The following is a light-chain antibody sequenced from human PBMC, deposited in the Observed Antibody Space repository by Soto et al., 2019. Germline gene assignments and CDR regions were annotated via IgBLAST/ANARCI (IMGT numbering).Light chain of an antibody. Sequence: EIVMTQSPATLSVSPGEGATLSCKASQNVYNNLAWYQKRPGQPPRLLIYDASTRATGISARFSGSGYGTEFTLTISRLQSDDFAVYFCQQCRNWPLTFGGGTKVEIK. J-gene: IGKJ4*01. CDR1: QNVYNN. CDR2: DAS. CDR3: QQCRNWPLT. V-gene: IGKV3-15*01.